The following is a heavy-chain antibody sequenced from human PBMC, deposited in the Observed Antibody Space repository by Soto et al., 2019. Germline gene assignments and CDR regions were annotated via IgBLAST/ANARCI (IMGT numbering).Heavy chain of an antibody. CDR3: ARRTGKGHWYFDL. D-gene: IGHD3-9*01. J-gene: IGHJ2*01. CDR2: IYPGDSDT. CDR1: GYRFSTYW. Sequence: GAELKKPGESLKISCKGTGYRFSTYWIAWVRQMPGKGLEWMGIIYPGDSDTRYSPSFQGQVTISADKSTTTAYLQWSSLKASDTAMYYCARRTGKGHWYFDLWGRGTLVTVPS. V-gene: IGHV5-51*01.